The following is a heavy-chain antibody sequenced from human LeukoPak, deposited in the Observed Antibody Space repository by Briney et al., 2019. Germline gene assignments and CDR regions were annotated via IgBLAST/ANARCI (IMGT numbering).Heavy chain of an antibody. CDR3: ARVVSGYLNNY. CDR1: GFPFSSYA. D-gene: IGHD5-12*01. V-gene: IGHV3-30*04. J-gene: IGHJ4*02. Sequence: PGGSLRLSCAASGFPFSSYAMHWVRQAPGKGLEWVAVISYDGSNKYYADSVKGRFTISRDNSKNSLYLQMNSLRAEDTAVYYCARVVSGYLNNYWGQGTLVTVSS. CDR2: ISYDGSNK.